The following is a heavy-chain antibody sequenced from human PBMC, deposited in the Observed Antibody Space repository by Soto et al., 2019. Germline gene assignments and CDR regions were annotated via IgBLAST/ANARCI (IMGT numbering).Heavy chain of an antibody. CDR3: ARDRDMGRSSGYYSPNWFDP. CDR2: TYYRSRWYN. CDR1: GDSVSSNSVA. Sequence: PSQTLSLTCVISGDSVSSNSVAWNWIRQSPTRGLEWLGRTYYRSRWYNDYAISVKSRLTINPDTSRNQFSLQLNSVTPEDTAVYYCARDRDMGRSSGYYSPNWFDPWGQGTLVTVSS. V-gene: IGHV6-1*01. D-gene: IGHD3-22*01. J-gene: IGHJ5*02.